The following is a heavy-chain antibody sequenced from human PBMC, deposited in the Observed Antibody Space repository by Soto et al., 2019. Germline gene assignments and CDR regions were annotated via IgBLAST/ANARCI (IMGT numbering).Heavy chain of an antibody. CDR2: INSDGRIT. V-gene: IGHV3-74*01. CDR1: AFTFSSYW. D-gene: IGHD2-21*01. CDR3: ARRDQIAYYYGMDV. Sequence: EVQLVEPGGGLVQPGGSLRLSCAASAFTFSSYWMNWVRQAPGKGPVWVSRINSDGRITGYADSVKGRFTISRDNAKNTLYLKMHSLCAEDTAVYYCARRDQIAYYYGMDVWGQGTTVTVSS. J-gene: IGHJ6*02.